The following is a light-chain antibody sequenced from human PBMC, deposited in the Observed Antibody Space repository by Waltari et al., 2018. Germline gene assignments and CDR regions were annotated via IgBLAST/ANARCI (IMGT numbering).Light chain of an antibody. CDR2: GKN. CDR3: NSRDGSGNRV. CDR1: SLRSYY. V-gene: IGLV3-19*01. J-gene: IGLJ1*01. Sequence: SSELTQDPAVSVALGQTVRITCQGDSLRSYYASWYQQKPGQAPVLVIYGKNNRPSGIPDRFSGSSSGNTASLTITGAQAEDEADYYCNSRDGSGNRVFGTGTKVTVL.